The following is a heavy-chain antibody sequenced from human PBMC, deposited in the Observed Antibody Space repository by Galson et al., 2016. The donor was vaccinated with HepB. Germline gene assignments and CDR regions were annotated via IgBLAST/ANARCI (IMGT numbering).Heavy chain of an antibody. CDR2: ISYDGSNK. D-gene: IGHD6-13*01. J-gene: IGHJ4*02. CDR1: GFTLSSYA. CDR3: ARDLGIATVAPYHLFDY. V-gene: IGHV3-30*04. Sequence: SLRLSCAASGFTLSSYAIHWVRQAPGKGLEWVAVISYDGSNKYYADSVKGRFTISRDSSKNTLFLQMNSLRGGDTALYYCARDLGIATVAPYHLFDYWGQGTLVTVSS.